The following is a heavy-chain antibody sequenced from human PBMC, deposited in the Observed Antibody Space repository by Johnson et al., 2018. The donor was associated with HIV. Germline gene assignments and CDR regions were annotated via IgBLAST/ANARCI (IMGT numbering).Heavy chain of an antibody. V-gene: IGHV3-7*01. CDR3: ARAFGYSSCWYRDDAFDI. CDR2: IRQDRSEK. Sequence: VQLVESGGGLVQPGGSLRLSCEASESTFSSYWMNWLRQAPGKGLEWVANIRQDRSEKYYVGSVKGRFTVSRDNARKSLYLQMNSLRAEDTAVYYCARAFGYSSCWYRDDAFDILGQGTMVTVSS. D-gene: IGHD6-19*01. CDR1: ESTFSSYW. J-gene: IGHJ3*02.